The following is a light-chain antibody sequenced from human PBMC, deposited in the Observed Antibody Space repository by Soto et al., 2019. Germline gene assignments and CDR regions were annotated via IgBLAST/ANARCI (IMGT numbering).Light chain of an antibody. V-gene: IGLV2-14*03. CDR3: SSFSTSTTSVL. Sequence: QSALTQPASVSESPGQSITISCTGTSSDVGGHEFVSWYKHHPGKAPQLIIYDVTNRPSGVSNRFSGSKSGNTASLTISGLQAEDEAYYYCSSFSTSTTSVLFGGGTKLTVL. CDR2: DVT. J-gene: IGLJ2*01. CDR1: SSDVGGHEF.